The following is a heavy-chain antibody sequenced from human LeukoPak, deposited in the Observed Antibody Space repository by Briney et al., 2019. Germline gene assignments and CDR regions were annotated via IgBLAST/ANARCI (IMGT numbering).Heavy chain of an antibody. Sequence: GGSLRLSCAASGFTFSSYAMSWVRQAPGKGLEWVSAISGSGGSTYYADSVKGRFTISRDNAKNSLYLQMNGLRAEDTAVYYCARGRVITMVRGVLVYWGQGTLVTVSS. D-gene: IGHD3-10*01. CDR2: ISGSGGST. CDR1: GFTFSSYA. CDR3: ARGRVITMVRGVLVY. V-gene: IGHV3-23*01. J-gene: IGHJ4*02.